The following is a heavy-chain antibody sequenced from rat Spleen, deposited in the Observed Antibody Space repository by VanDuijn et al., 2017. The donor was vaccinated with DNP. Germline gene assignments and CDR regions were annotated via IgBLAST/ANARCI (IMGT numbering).Heavy chain of an antibody. CDR1: GFTFSNYY. Sequence: EVQLVESGGGLVQPGRSLTLSCAASGFTFSNYYMAWVRQAPRKGLEWVASISTSSGKTYYPDSVKGRFTISRDNAKSSLFLQMDSLKSEDTATYYCVRYSANSYIRYYFDYWGQGAMVTVSS. CDR2: ISTSSGKT. D-gene: IGHD1-2*01. CDR3: VRYSANSYIRYYFDY. V-gene: IGHV5-25*01. J-gene: IGHJ2*01.